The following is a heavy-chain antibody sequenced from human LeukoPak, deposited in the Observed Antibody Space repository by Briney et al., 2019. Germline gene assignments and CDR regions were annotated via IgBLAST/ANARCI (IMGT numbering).Heavy chain of an antibody. D-gene: IGHD4-17*01. CDR1: GGSISSSNW. CDR3: ARASHDYGDYSHFDY. Sequence: SGTLSLTCAVSGGSISSSNWWSWVRPPPGKGLEWIGEIYRSGSANYNPSLKSRVTISVDKSKNQFSLRLSSVTAADTAVYYCARASHDYGDYSHFDYWGQGTLVTVSS. J-gene: IGHJ4*02. CDR2: IYRSGSA. V-gene: IGHV4-4*02.